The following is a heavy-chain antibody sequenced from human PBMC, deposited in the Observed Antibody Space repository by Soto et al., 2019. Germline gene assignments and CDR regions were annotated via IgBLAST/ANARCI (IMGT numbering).Heavy chain of an antibody. CDR2: INPSDSYT. D-gene: IGHD3-10*01. CDR1: GYRFSSDC. V-gene: IGHV5-10-1*01. CDR3: ARLNVWSGESHTEYNYGSDV. J-gene: IGHJ6*02. Sequence: PGESLKISCKPCGYRFSSDCIRWVRQIPGKGLEWMGRINPSDSYTNYSPSFQGHVTISADTSISTAYLQWSRLKPSDTAMYYYARLNVWSGESHTEYNYGSDVGGQGNKVSVSS.